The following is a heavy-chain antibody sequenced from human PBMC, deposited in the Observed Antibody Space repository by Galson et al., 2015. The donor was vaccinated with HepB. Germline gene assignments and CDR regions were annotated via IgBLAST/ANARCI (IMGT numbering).Heavy chain of an antibody. CDR3: ARDHLPYCGGDCYGVEDY. Sequence: SLRLSCAASGFTFSSYAMHWVRQAPGKGLEWVAVISYDGSNKYYADSVKGRFTISRDNSKNTLYLQMNSLRAEDTAVYYCARDHLPYCGGDCYGVEDYWGQGTLVTVSS. CDR2: ISYDGSNK. J-gene: IGHJ4*02. D-gene: IGHD2-21*02. CDR1: GFTFSSYA. V-gene: IGHV3-30*04.